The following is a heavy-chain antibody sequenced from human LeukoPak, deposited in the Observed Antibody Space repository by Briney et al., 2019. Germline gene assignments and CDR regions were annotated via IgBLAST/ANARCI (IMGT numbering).Heavy chain of an antibody. Sequence: GESLKISCRGSGYSFTIYWIGWVRQMPGKGLEWMGMIYPGDSDTGYSPSFQGQVTISADKSINTAYLQWSSLKASDTAIYYCARRYCSTTSCYFDFWGQGILVTVSS. J-gene: IGHJ4*02. CDR1: GYSFTIYW. V-gene: IGHV5-51*01. D-gene: IGHD2-2*01. CDR3: ARRYCSTTSCYFDF. CDR2: IYPGDSDT.